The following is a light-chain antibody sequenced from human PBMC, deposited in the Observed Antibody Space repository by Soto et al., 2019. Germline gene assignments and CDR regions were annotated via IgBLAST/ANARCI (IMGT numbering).Light chain of an antibody. CDR3: QQYNNWPLLT. CDR1: QSVSST. Sequence: EIVMTQSPATLSVSPGERATLSCRASQSVSSTLAWYQQKPGQAPRLLIYGASTRATGIPARFSGSGSGTEFTLTISSLQSEDFVVYYCQQYNNWPLLTFGGGTKVEIK. CDR2: GAS. V-gene: IGKV3-15*01. J-gene: IGKJ4*01.